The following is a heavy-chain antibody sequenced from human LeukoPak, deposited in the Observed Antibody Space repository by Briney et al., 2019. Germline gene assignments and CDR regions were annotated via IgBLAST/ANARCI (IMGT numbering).Heavy chain of an antibody. V-gene: IGHV3-23*01. CDR3: RAQRSGFPHVDH. D-gene: IGHD3-3*01. J-gene: IGHJ4*02. Sequence: LTVSCAASRFTFSDFAMSGVRQVSGKGLEFVSIMSGIGTRTYYIDSVKGRFTISRDNSKNTVYLQMNSLAAGDSALYYCRAQRSGFPHVDHWGQGTHVTVSS. CDR2: MSGIGTRT. CDR1: RFTFSDFA.